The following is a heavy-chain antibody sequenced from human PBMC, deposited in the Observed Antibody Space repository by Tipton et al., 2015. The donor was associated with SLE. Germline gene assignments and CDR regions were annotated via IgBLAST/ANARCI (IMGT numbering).Heavy chain of an antibody. J-gene: IGHJ4*02. Sequence: GLVKPSETLSLTCTVSGGSISSSSYYWGWIRQPPGKGLEWIGSIYYSGSTYYNPSLKSRVTILLDTSKNQFSLRLNSVTAADTAMYCCAKWGSGSRYFDYWGQGTLVTVSS. CDR1: GGSISSSSYY. D-gene: IGHD3-10*01. CDR3: AKWGSGSRYFDY. CDR2: IYYSGST. V-gene: IGHV4-39*07.